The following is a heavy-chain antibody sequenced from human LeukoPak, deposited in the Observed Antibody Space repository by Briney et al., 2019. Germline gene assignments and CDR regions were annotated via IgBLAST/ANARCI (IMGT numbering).Heavy chain of an antibody. V-gene: IGHV1-46*04. D-gene: IGHD5-12*01. J-gene: IGHJ6*03. CDR1: GYTFTSHQ. CDR3: ARDGEGYSGYDFYYYYYMDV. CDR2: INPNGGSP. Sequence: EASAKVSCKASGYTFTSHQMHWVRQAPGEGLEWVGIINPNGGSPHFAQKLQGRVTMITDMSTSTVYMELSSLRSEDTAVYYCARDGEGYSGYDFYYYYYMDVWGKGTTVTVSS.